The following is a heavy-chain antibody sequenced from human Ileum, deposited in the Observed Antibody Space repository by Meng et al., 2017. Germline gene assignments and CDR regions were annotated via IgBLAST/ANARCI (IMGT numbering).Heavy chain of an antibody. D-gene: IGHD4-17*01. V-gene: IGHV3-7*01. CDR2: VSKDGSER. CDR1: GFIFTDYW. J-gene: IGHJ4*02. Sequence: GGSLRLSCTASGFIFTDYWMSWVRQAPGKGLEWVAQVSKDGSERYYGDSVRGRFTISRDNAKISLDLQMNSLRAEDTAVYYCARDATRGGDFDFWGQGTLVTVSS. CDR3: ARDATRGGDFDF.